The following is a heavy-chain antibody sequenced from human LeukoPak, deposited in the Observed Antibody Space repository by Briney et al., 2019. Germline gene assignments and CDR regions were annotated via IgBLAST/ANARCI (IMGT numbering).Heavy chain of an antibody. D-gene: IGHD4/OR15-4a*01. Sequence: SETLSLTCTVSGGSISSYYWSWIRQPPGKGLENIGYIYDSGSTNYNPSLKSRVTISLDTSKNQFSLKLTSITAADTAVYYCARGGASSKWLDSWGQGTLVTVSS. CDR1: GGSISSYY. J-gene: IGHJ5*01. CDR2: IYDSGST. CDR3: ARGGASSKWLDS. V-gene: IGHV4-59*01.